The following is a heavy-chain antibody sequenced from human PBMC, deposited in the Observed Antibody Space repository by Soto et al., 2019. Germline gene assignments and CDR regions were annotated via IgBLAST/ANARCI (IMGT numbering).Heavy chain of an antibody. Sequence: ASVKVSCKASGYTFTSYGISWVRQAPGQGLEWMGWIGAYNGNTNYAQKLHGRVTMTTDTSTSTAYMELRSLRSDDTAVYCCAGKVDNWKWVNWFDPWGQGTLVTVSS. D-gene: IGHD1-20*01. CDR3: AGKVDNWKWVNWFDP. J-gene: IGHJ5*02. V-gene: IGHV1-18*04. CDR2: IGAYNGNT. CDR1: GYTFTSYG.